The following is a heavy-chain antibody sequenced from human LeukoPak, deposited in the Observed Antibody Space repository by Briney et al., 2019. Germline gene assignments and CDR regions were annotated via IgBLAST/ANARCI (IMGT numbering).Heavy chain of an antibody. CDR1: GGSISNYY. D-gene: IGHD6-6*01. Sequence: SETLSLTCTVSGGSISNYYWSWIRQAAGKGLEWIGRIYSSGNTNHNPSLKSRVTMSIDRSKNQFSLKLSSATAADTAVYYCARESYSSSTSGLHYWGQGTLVTVSS. CDR3: ARESYSSSTSGLHY. CDR2: IYSSGNT. J-gene: IGHJ4*02. V-gene: IGHV4-4*07.